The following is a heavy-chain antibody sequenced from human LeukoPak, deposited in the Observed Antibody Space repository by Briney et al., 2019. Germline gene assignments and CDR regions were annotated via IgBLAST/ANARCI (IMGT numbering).Heavy chain of an antibody. D-gene: IGHD3-3*01. CDR3: ARGEGRYYDFWSGYSY. V-gene: IGHV4-38-2*02. J-gene: IGHJ4*02. CDR1: GYSINSGYY. Sequence: SETLSLTCTVSGYSINSGYYWSWIRQPPGKRLEWIGSIYYSGSTYSNPTLKSRLTISVDTSKNQISLNLTSVTAADAAVYYCARGEGRYYDFWSGYSYWGQGTLVTVSS. CDR2: IYYSGST.